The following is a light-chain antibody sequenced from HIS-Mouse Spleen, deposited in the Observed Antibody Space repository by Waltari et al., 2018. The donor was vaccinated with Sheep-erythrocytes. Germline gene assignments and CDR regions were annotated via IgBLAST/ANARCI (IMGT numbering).Light chain of an antibody. J-gene: IGKJ2*01. Sequence: ITCRASQSISSYLNWYQQKPGKAPKLLIYAASSLQSGVPSRFSGSGSGTDFTLTISSLQPEDFATYYCQQSYSTPYTFGQGTKLEIK. CDR2: AAS. CDR3: QQSYSTPYT. CDR1: QSISSY. V-gene: IGKV1-39*01.